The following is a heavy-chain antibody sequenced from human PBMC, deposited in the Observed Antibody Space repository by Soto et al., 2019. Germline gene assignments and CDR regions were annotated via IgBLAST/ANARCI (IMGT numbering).Heavy chain of an antibody. V-gene: IGHV3-23*01. J-gene: IGHJ6*02. Sequence: GGSLRLSCAASGFTFSSYAMSWDRQAPGMVLEWVSAISGSGCSTYYADSVKGRFTISRDNSKNTLYLQMNSLRAVDTAVYSGATSGGDFWSGYYYYYGMDVWGQGTTVTVSS. CDR1: GFTFSSYA. CDR2: ISGSGCST. CDR3: ATSGGDFWSGYYYYYGMDV. D-gene: IGHD3-3*01.